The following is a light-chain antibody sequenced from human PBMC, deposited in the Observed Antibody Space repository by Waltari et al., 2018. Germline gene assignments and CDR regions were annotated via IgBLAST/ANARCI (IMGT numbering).Light chain of an antibody. CDR2: GNS. CDR1: SSNIGAGYD. V-gene: IGLV1-40*01. Sequence: QSVLTQPPSVSGAPGQRVTISCTGNSSNIGAGYDVHWYQQLPGTAPKLLIYGNSKRTSGVHERFSGYNSGTSAPMAITGLQAEDEADYYCQSYDSSLSGSVFGGGTKLTVL. CDR3: QSYDSSLSGSV. J-gene: IGLJ2*01.